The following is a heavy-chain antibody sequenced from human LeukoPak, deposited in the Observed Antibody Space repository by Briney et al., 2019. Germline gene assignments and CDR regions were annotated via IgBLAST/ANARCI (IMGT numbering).Heavy chain of an antibody. CDR1: GGTFSSYA. J-gene: IGHJ4*02. Sequence: ASVKVSCKASGGTFSSYAISWVRQAPGQGLEWMGGVIPIFGTANYAQKFQGRVTITADESTSTAYMELSSLRSEDTAVYYCARDWHCGGDCPPGYFDYWGQGTLVTVSS. CDR3: ARDWHCGGDCPPGYFDY. V-gene: IGHV1-69*01. D-gene: IGHD2-21*02. CDR2: VIPIFGTA.